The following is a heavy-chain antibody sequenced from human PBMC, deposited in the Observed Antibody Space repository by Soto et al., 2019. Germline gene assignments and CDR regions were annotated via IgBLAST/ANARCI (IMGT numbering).Heavy chain of an antibody. CDR2: IYPGDSDT. Sequence: GESLKISCKGSGYSFTSYWIGWVRQMPGKGLEWMGIIYPGDSDTRYSPSFQGQVTISADKSISTAYLQWSSLKASDTAMYYCARRYAMVRETNYYYYMDVWGKGTTVTVSS. J-gene: IGHJ6*03. CDR3: ARRYAMVRETNYYYYMDV. V-gene: IGHV5-51*01. D-gene: IGHD3-10*01. CDR1: GYSFTSYW.